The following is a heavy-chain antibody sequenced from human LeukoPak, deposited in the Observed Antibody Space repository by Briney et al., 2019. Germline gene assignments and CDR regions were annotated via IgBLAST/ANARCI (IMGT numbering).Heavy chain of an antibody. J-gene: IGHJ6*03. CDR1: GGSISSSNW. CDR3: ARDGVISCSGGSCRHYYYYYYMDV. V-gene: IGHV4-4*02. CDR2: IYHSGST. Sequence: SETLSLTCAVSGGSISSSNWWSWVRQPPGKGLEWIGEIYHSGSTNYNPSLKSRVTISVDKSKNQFSLKLSSVTAADTAVYYCARDGVISCSGGSCRHYYYYYYMDVWGKGTTVTVSS. D-gene: IGHD2-15*01.